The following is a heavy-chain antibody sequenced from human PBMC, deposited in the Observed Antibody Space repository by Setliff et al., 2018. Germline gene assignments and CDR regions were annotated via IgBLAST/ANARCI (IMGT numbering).Heavy chain of an antibody. J-gene: IGHJ6*03. Sequence: ASVKVSCKASGYTFANYGLHWVRQAPGQRLEWMGWINAGNGDTKFSQKFQDTITMTADTSASTAYMELSSLTSDDTAVYYCAREGVDTRSSTDYRYYMDVWGKGTTVTVSS. CDR3: AREGVDTRSSTDYRYYMDV. CDR2: INAGNGDT. D-gene: IGHD5-18*01. CDR1: GYTFANYG. V-gene: IGHV1-3*01.